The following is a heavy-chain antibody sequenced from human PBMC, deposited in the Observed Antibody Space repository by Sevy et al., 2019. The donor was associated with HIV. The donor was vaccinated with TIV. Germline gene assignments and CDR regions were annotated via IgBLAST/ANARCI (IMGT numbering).Heavy chain of an antibody. CDR3: ARDLDYESSGYVPATNY. J-gene: IGHJ4*02. Sequence: GGSLRLSCVASGFSFSTHAIHWVRQAPGKGLEWVAVISYDGSNKYYADSVKGRFTFSIDNSKNTLYLQMNSLRAEDTALYYCARDLDYESSGYVPATNYWGQGTLVTVSS. CDR1: GFSFSTHA. V-gene: IGHV3-30-3*01. D-gene: IGHD3-22*01. CDR2: ISYDGSNK.